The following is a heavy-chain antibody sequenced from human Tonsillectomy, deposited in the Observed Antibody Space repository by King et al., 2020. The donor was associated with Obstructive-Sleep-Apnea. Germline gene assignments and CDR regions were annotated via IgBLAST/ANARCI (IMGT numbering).Heavy chain of an antibody. CDR2: IYYSGST. CDR1: GGSISSSSYY. V-gene: IGHV4-39*07. J-gene: IGHJ6*02. CDR3: ARDRGKYQLMRYSAYYYYGMDV. Sequence: QLQESGPGLVKPSETLSLTCTVSGGSISSSSYYWGWIRQPPGKGLEWIGSIYYSGSTYYNPSLKSRVTISVDTSKNQFSLKLSSVTAADTAVYYCARDRGKYQLMRYSAYYYYGMDVWGQGTTVTVSS. D-gene: IGHD2-2*01.